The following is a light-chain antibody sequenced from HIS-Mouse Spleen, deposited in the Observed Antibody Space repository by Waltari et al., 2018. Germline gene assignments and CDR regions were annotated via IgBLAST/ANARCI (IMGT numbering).Light chain of an antibody. CDR1: SLRSYY. Sequence: SSELTQDPAVSVALGQTVRITCQGDSLRSYYASWYQQKPGQAPVLVIYGKNNRPSGIADRCSGSSSGSTASLTITGAQAEDEADYYCNTRDSSGNHWVFGGGTKLTVL. CDR3: NTRDSSGNHWV. CDR2: GKN. J-gene: IGLJ3*02. V-gene: IGLV3-19*01.